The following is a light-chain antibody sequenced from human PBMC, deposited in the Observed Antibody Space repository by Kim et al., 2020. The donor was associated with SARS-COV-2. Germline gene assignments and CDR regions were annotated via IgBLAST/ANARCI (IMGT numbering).Light chain of an antibody. V-gene: IGKV3-20*01. J-gene: IGKJ5*01. Sequence: VEGATHSCRASQGSSSSDLAWDQQKPGEGPRRLIYGASSRATGIPDRFSGSGSGTDFTLTISRVEPEDFAEYHCEQYVNSPITFGEGTRLESK. CDR3: EQYVNSPIT. CDR1: QGSSSSD. CDR2: GAS.